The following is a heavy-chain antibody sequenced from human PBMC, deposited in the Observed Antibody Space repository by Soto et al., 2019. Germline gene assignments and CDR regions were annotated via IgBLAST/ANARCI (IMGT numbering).Heavy chain of an antibody. D-gene: IGHD3-9*01. Sequence: SETLSLTCAVSGGSIISSNWWNWVRQPPGKGLEWVGEIYHSGSTYYKPSLKSRVAMSVDTSKNQFSLKLTSATAADTAVYYCARRDWSGSTSHFYFDYWGQGVLVTVSS. CDR3: ARRDWSGSTSHFYFDY. CDR1: GGSIISSNW. CDR2: IYHSGST. J-gene: IGHJ4*02. V-gene: IGHV4-4*02.